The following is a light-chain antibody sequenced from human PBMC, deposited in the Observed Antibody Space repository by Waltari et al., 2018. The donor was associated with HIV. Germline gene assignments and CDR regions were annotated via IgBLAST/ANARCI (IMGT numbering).Light chain of an antibody. CDR1: QSISSY. V-gene: IGKV1-39*01. Sequence: DIQMTQSPSSLSASVGDRVTITCRASQSISSYLNWYQQKPGKAPKLLIYAASSLQSGVPPRFSGNGSGTDFTLTISSLQPEDFATYYCQRSYSTPPGTFGQGTKVEIK. CDR3: QRSYSTPPGT. J-gene: IGKJ1*01. CDR2: AAS.